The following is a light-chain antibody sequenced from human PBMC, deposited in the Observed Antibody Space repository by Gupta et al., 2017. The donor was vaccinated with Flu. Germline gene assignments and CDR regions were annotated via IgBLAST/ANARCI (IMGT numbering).Light chain of an antibody. CDR1: TGAVTSGHF. CDR3: FLSFNGARPQ. J-gene: IGLJ3*02. V-gene: IGLV7-46*01. Sequence: QAVVTQEPSLTVSPGGTVPPTCGSSTGAVTSGHFPYWFQQKPGQAPRTLIYDTDNRHSWTPARFSGSLLGGKAVLTLSGAQPEDEAEYYCFLSFNGARPQFGGGTKLTVL. CDR2: DTD.